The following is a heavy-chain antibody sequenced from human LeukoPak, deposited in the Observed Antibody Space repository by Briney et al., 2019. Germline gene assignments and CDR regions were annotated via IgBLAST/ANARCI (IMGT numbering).Heavy chain of an antibody. CDR3: ANGPMVRGVIIRGGYFDY. CDR1: GFTFSSYS. V-gene: IGHV3-48*01. D-gene: IGHD3-10*01. J-gene: IGHJ4*02. Sequence: GGSLRLSCAASGFTFSSYSMNWVRQAPGKGLEWVSYISSSSSTIYYADSVKGRFTISRDNSKNTLYLQMNSLRAEDTAVYYCANGPMVRGVIIRGGYFDYWGQGTLVTVSS. CDR2: ISSSSSTI.